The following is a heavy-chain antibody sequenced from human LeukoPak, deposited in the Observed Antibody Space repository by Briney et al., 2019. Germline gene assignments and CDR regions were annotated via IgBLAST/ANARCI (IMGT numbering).Heavy chain of an antibody. CDR3: TRDSGTYNWLDP. D-gene: IGHD1-26*01. J-gene: IGHJ5*02. CDR1: GFTFSGSA. V-gene: IGHV3-73*01. CDR2: ISKKDNFYGT. Sequence: SGGSLRLSCAASGFTFSGSAIHWVRQSSGKGLEWVGHISKKDNFYGTTSAASVTGRFTISRDDSKNPAYLQMNSLKTEDTALYYCTRDSGTYNWLDPWGQGTLVTVSS.